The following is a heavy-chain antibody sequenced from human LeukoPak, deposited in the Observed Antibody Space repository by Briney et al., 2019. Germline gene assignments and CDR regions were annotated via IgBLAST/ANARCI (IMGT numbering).Heavy chain of an antibody. CDR1: GFTFSNSD. CDR2: VSWNGSRT. Sequence: QSGGSLRLSCAVSGFTFSNSDMNWVHQAPGKGLEWVSGVSWNGSRTHYADSVKGRFIISRDNSRNTLYLQTSSLRAEDTAVYYCVRMKAGYYDSSGYPMDVWGQGDTVTVSS. V-gene: IGHV3-35*01. D-gene: IGHD3-22*01. J-gene: IGHJ6*02. CDR3: VRMKAGYYDSSGYPMDV.